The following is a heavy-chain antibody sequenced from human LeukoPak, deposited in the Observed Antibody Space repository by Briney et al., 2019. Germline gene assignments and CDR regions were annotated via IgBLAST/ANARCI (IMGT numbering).Heavy chain of an antibody. Sequence: ASVKVSCKASGYTFTSYDINWVRQATGQGLEWMGWMNPNSGNTGYAQKFQGRVTMTRNTSISTAYMELSSLRSEDTAVYYCARSVTTVVTPIYYYYYMDVWGKGTTVTISS. CDR1: GYTFTSYD. CDR2: MNPNSGNT. V-gene: IGHV1-8*01. D-gene: IGHD4-23*01. J-gene: IGHJ6*03. CDR3: ARSVTTVVTPIYYYYYMDV.